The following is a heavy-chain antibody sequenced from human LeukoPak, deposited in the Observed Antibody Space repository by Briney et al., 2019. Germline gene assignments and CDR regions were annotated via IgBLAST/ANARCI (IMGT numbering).Heavy chain of an antibody. CDR2: ISGSGGST. J-gene: IGHJ4*02. CDR3: ANGPYYDILTGYSPSGYFDY. CDR1: GFTFSGYA. Sequence: PGGSLRLSCAASGFTFSGYAMSWVRQAPGKGLEWVSAISGSGGSTYYADSVKGRFTISRDNSKNTLYLQMNSLRAEDTAVYYCANGPYYDILTGYSPSGYFDYWGQETLVTVSS. V-gene: IGHV3-23*01. D-gene: IGHD3-9*01.